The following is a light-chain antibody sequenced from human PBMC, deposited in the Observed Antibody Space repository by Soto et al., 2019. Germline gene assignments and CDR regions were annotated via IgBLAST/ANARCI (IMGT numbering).Light chain of an antibody. V-gene: IGLV7-46*01. CDR3: LLYVPGARRI. CDR1: TGDVTSGRS. Sequence: QAVVTQDPSLTVSPGGTVTLTCGSSTGDVTSGRSPYWFQQKPGQAPRTLIYETTKKHSWVPTRFSGSLLGGPAALTLSGAQPEDEADYFCLLYVPGARRIFGGGTKLTVL. CDR2: ETT. J-gene: IGLJ2*01.